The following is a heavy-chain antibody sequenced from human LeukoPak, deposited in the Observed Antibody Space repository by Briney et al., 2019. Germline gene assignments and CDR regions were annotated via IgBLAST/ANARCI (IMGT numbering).Heavy chain of an antibody. D-gene: IGHD6-13*01. J-gene: IGHJ5*02. V-gene: IGHV4-39*01. Sequence: PSDTLSLTCTVSGGSISSSSYYWGWIRRPPGKGLEWIGSMYYSGSTYYNPSLKSRVTISVDTSKNQFSLKLSSVTATDTAVYYCARRVAYSSSPTNWFDPWGQGTLVTVSS. CDR3: ARRVAYSSSPTNWFDP. CDR2: MYYSGST. CDR1: GGSISSSSYY.